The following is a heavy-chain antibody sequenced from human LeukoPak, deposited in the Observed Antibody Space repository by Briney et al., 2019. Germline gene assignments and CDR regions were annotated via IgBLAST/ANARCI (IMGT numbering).Heavy chain of an antibody. CDR3: AKEIYFGSGSYPDY. J-gene: IGHJ4*02. Sequence: PGRSLRLSCAASGFTFSSYGMHWVRQALGKGLEWVAVVSSDGSNKYYADSVKGRFTIPRDNSKNTLYLQMNSLRAEDTAVYFCAKEIYFGSGSYPDYWGQGTLVTVSS. D-gene: IGHD3-10*01. CDR2: VSSDGSNK. V-gene: IGHV3-30*18. CDR1: GFTFSSYG.